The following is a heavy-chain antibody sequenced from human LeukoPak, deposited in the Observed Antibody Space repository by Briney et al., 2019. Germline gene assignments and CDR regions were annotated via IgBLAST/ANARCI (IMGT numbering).Heavy chain of an antibody. CDR3: AKDLWELPGGFDI. CDR1: GFTFSSYA. Sequence: PGGSLRLSCAASGFTFSSYAVSWVRQAPGKGLEWVSAISGSGGSTYYADSVGGRFTISRDYSKNTLYLQMNSLRAEDTAVYYCAKDLWELPGGFDIWGQGTMVTVSS. CDR2: ISGSGGST. D-gene: IGHD1-26*01. J-gene: IGHJ3*02. V-gene: IGHV3-23*01.